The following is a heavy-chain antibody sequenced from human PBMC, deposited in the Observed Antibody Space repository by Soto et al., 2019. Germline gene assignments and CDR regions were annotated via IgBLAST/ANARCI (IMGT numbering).Heavy chain of an antibody. J-gene: IGHJ6*03. CDR2: IYYSGST. CDR3: TRLDVLRFLVPQSTASHYYFSYMDV. V-gene: IGHV4-39*01. D-gene: IGHD3-3*01. Sequence: TSETLSLTCTVSGGSISSSSYYWGWIRQPPGKGLEWIGSIYYSGSTYYNPSLKSRVTISVDTSKNQFSLKLSSVTAADTAVYYCTRLDVLRFLVPQSTASHYYFSYMDVWGKGTTVTVSS. CDR1: GGSISSSSYY.